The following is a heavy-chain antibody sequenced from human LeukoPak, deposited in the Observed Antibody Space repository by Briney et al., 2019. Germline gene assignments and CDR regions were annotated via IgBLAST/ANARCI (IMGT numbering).Heavy chain of an antibody. J-gene: IGHJ6*03. V-gene: IGHV1-18*01. CDR1: GYTFTSYG. Sequence: ASVKVSCKASGYTFTSYGISWVRQAPGQGLEWMGWISAYNGNTNYAQKLQGRVTMTTDTSTSTAYMELRSLRSEDTAVYYCAKSSAAGTGTDYYYYMDVWGKGTTVTVSS. CDR3: AKSSAAGTGTDYYYYMDV. CDR2: ISAYNGNT. D-gene: IGHD6-13*01.